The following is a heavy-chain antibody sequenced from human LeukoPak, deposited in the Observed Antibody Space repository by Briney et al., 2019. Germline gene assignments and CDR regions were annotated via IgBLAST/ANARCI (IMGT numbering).Heavy chain of an antibody. CDR1: GFTFSRSW. CDR3: ARQYSSSSSYYYYYMDV. V-gene: IGHV3-7*01. CDR2: IKKDGSEK. J-gene: IGHJ6*03. Sequence: GGSLRLSCAASGFTFSRSWMTWVRQAPGKGLEWVANIKKDGSEKYYVDSVKGRFTISRDNAKTSLYLQMNSLRAEDTAVYYCARQYSSSSSYYYYYMDVWGKGTTVTVSS. D-gene: IGHD6-6*01.